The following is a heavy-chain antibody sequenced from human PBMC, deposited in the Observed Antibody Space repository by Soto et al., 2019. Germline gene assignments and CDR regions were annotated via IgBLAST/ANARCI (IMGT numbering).Heavy chain of an antibody. J-gene: IGHJ6*02. CDR3: ARGALGYCSSTSCPHLYYYYYGMDV. Sequence: GESLKISCKGSGYSFTSYWIGWVRQMPGKGLEWMGIIYPGDSDTRYSPSFQGQVTISADKSISTAYLQWSSLKASDTAMYYCARGALGYCSSTSCPHLYYYYYGMDVWGQGTTVTVSS. CDR1: GYSFTSYW. V-gene: IGHV5-51*01. CDR2: IYPGDSDT. D-gene: IGHD2-2*01.